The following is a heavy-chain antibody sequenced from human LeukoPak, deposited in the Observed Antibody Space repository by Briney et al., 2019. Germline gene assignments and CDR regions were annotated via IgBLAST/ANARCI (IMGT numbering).Heavy chain of an antibody. CDR3: ARDFYRYGFSDY. CDR2: VNGDGYTT. V-gene: IGHV3-74*01. CDR1: GFTFSSYW. Sequence: GSLRLSCAASGFTFSSYWMHWVRQAPGKGLVWVSRVNGDGYTTRYADSVKGRFTVSRDNAKNTLYLQMNSLRAEDTAVYYCARDFYRYGFSDYWGQGTLVTVSS. J-gene: IGHJ4*02. D-gene: IGHD5-18*01.